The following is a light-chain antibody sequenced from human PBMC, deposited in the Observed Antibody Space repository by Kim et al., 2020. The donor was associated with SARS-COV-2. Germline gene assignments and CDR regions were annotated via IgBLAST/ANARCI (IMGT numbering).Light chain of an antibody. V-gene: IGKV3-15*01. J-gene: IGKJ2*01. CDR1: RTVSNN. CDR2: AST. CDR3: QQYDNWPPT. Sequence: EIVMTQSPSTLSVSQGEGATLSCSASRTVSNNLAWYQQKPGQAPRLLMYASTTRARGVPARFSGSGAGTAFTLTISSLQSEDFAVYICQQYDNWPPTFGQGTKLEI.